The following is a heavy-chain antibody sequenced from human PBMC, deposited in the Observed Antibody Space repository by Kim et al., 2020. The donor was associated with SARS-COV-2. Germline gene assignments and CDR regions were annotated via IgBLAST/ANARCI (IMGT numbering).Heavy chain of an antibody. J-gene: IGHJ6*02. CDR3: ARLLSEMYYDFWSGYPLGYGMDV. D-gene: IGHD3-3*01. V-gene: IGHV3-30*03. Sequence: GGSLRLSCAASGFMFSSYGMHWVRQAPGKGLEWVAVISYDGSKKYYADSVKGRFTISRDNSKNTLYVQMNSLRTEDTAVYYCARLLSEMYYDFWSGYPLGYGMDVWGQGTTVTVSS. CDR1: GFMFSSYG. CDR2: ISYDGSKK.